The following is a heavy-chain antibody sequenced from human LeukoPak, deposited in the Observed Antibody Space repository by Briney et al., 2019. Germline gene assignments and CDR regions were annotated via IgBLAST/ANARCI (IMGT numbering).Heavy chain of an antibody. CDR3: AREDCSGTSCSEYV. Sequence: SETLSLTCTVSGDSISSYYWSWIRQSPGKGLEWIGYIYYSGSTNYNLSLKSRVTISVDTSKNQFSLKLNSVTAADTAVYYCAREDCSGTSCSEYVWGQGTTVTVSS. CDR1: GDSISSYY. V-gene: IGHV4-59*01. D-gene: IGHD2-2*01. CDR2: IYYSGST. J-gene: IGHJ6*02.